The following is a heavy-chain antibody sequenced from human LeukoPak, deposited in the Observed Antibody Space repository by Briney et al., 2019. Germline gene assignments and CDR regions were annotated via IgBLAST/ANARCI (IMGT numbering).Heavy chain of an antibody. CDR1: GGSISSSNW. J-gene: IGHJ4*02. V-gene: IGHV4-4*02. Sequence: SETLSLTCAVSGGSISSSNWWSWVRQSPGKGLEWIGEIYHSGSTNYNPSLKSRVTISVDNSKNQFSLKLSSVTAADTAMYYCARAEGGRGSSSWPSYFDYWGQGTLVTVSS. CDR3: ARAEGGRGSSSWPSYFDY. CDR2: IYHSGST. D-gene: IGHD6-13*01.